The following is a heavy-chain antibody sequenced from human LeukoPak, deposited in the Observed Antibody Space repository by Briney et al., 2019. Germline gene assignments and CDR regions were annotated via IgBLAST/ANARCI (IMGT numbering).Heavy chain of an antibody. CDR1: GFTFSSYS. CDR3: ARGGSTSCYLQACFDY. V-gene: IGHV3-21*01. CDR2: ISSSSSYI. Sequence: GGSLGLSCAASGFTFSSYSMNWVRQAPGKGLEWVSSISSSSSYIYYADSVKGRFTISRDNAKNSLYLQMNSLRAEDTAVYYCARGGSTSCYLQACFDYWGQGTLVTVSS. D-gene: IGHD2-2*01. J-gene: IGHJ4*02.